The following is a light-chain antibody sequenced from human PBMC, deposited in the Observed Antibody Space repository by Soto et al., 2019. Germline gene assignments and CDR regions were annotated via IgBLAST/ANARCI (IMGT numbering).Light chain of an antibody. CDR2: AAS. CDR3: QKYHSAPFT. CDR1: QGITDY. Sequence: DIQMTQSPSSLSASVGDRVTITCRASQGITDYLAWYQQKPGKGPKLLIYAASTLQSGVPSRFSGSGSGTDFTLTISSLQPEDVATYYCQKYHSAPFTFGQGTRLEIK. J-gene: IGKJ5*01. V-gene: IGKV1-27*01.